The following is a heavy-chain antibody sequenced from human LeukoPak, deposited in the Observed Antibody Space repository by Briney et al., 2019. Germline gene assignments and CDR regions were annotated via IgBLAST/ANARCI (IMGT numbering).Heavy chain of an antibody. CDR3: ARDNYDILTGYYAPTGFDY. CDR1: GYTFTSYG. J-gene: IGHJ4*02. CDR2: ISAYNGNT. D-gene: IGHD3-9*01. V-gene: IGHV1-18*01. Sequence: ASVKVSCKASGYTFTSYGISWVRQAPGQGLEWMGWISAYNGNTNYAQKLQGRVTMTTDTSTSTAYMELRSLRSDDTAVYYCARDNYDILTGYYAPTGFDYWGQGTLVTVSS.